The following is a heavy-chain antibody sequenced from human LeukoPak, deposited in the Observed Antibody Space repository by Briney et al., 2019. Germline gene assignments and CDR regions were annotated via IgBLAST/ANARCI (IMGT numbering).Heavy chain of an antibody. V-gene: IGHV3-23*01. Sequence: GGSLRLSCAASGFTFSSYAMSWVRQAPGKGLEWVSAISGSGGSTYYADSVKGRFTISRDNSKNTLYLQMNSLRAEDTAVYYCVKDNAELRYFDWLFHNDAFDIWGQGTMVTVSS. CDR1: GFTFSSYA. CDR2: ISGSGGST. D-gene: IGHD3-9*01. J-gene: IGHJ3*02. CDR3: VKDNAELRYFDWLFHNDAFDI.